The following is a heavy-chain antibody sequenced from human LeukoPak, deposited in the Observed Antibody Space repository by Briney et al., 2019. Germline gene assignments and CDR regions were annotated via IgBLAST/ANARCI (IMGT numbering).Heavy chain of an antibody. V-gene: IGHV3-9*01. D-gene: IGHD6-19*01. CDR2: ISWNSGSI. J-gene: IGHJ3*02. Sequence: GGSLRLSCAASGFTFSSYAMSWVRQAPGKGLVWVSGISWNSGSIGYADSVKGRFTISRDNAKNSLYLQMNSLRAEDTALYYCAKDEQWLVRMYAFDIWGQGTMVTVSS. CDR1: GFTFSSYA. CDR3: AKDEQWLVRMYAFDI.